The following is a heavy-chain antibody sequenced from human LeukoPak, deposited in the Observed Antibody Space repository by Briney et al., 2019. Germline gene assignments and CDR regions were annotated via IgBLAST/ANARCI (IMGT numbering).Heavy chain of an antibody. D-gene: IGHD1-26*01. Sequence: ASVKVSCKASGYTFTSYAMNWVRQAPGQGLEWMGWINTNTGNPTYAQGFTGRFVFSLDTSVSTAYLQISSLKAEDTAVYYCARQSEWELLSNWFDPWGQGTLVTVSS. CDR2: INTNTGNP. J-gene: IGHJ5*02. CDR1: GYTFTSYA. V-gene: IGHV7-4-1*02. CDR3: ARQSEWELLSNWFDP.